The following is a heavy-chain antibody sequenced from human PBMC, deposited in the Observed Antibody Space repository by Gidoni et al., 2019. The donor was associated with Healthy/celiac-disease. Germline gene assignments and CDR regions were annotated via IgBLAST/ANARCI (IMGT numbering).Heavy chain of an antibody. D-gene: IGHD3-9*01. CDR3: ARIMARFYDILTGSDRYYYYGMDV. V-gene: IGHV3-21*01. Sequence: EVQLVESGGGLVKPGGSLRLSCAASGFTFSSYSMNWVRQAPGKGLEWVSSISSSSSYIYYADSVKGRFTISRDNAKNSLYLQMNSLRAEDTAVYYCARIMARFYDILTGSDRYYYYGMDVWGQGTTVTVSS. J-gene: IGHJ6*02. CDR1: GFTFSSYS. CDR2: ISSSSSYI.